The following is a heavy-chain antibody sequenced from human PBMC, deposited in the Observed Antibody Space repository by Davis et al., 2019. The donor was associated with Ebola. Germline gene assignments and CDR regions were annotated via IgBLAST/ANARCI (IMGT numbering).Heavy chain of an antibody. Sequence: GGSLRLSCAASGFIFSSYAMSWVRQAPGKGLEWVSAISGSGGSTYYADSVKGRFTISRDNSKNTLYLQMNSLRAEDTAVYYCARGRHRGYYFDYWGQGTLVTVSS. CDR3: ARGRHRGYYFDY. CDR2: ISGSGGST. J-gene: IGHJ4*02. V-gene: IGHV3-23*01. CDR1: GFIFSSYA. D-gene: IGHD5-12*01.